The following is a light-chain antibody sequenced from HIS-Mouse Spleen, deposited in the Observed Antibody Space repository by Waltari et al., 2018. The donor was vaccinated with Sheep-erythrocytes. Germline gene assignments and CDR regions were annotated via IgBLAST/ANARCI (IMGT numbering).Light chain of an antibody. Sequence: QSALTQPRSVSGSPGQSVTISCTGTSSDVGGYNSVSWYQQHPGKAPKPMIHDVSKRPSGVPGRFSGSKSGNTASLTVSGLQAEDEADYYCSSYAGSNNWVFGGGTKLTVL. J-gene: IGLJ3*02. CDR2: DVS. CDR1: SSDVGGYNS. CDR3: SSYAGSNNWV. V-gene: IGLV2-11*01.